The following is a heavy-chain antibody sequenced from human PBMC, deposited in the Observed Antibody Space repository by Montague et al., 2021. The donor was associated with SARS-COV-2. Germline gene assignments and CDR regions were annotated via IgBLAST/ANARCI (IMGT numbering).Heavy chain of an antibody. J-gene: IGHJ1*01. V-gene: IGHV4-61*02. D-gene: IGHD6-19*01. CDR3: AREQWPLRGYLQH. Sequence: TLSLTCTVSGGSITSGSYYWNWIRQPAGKGLEWIGRIYTRGXXXYXXXXRSRVTVSVDTSKNQFSLKLSSVTAADTAVYYCAREQWPLRGYLQHWGQGTLVIVSS. CDR1: GGSITSGSYY. CDR2: IYTRGXX.